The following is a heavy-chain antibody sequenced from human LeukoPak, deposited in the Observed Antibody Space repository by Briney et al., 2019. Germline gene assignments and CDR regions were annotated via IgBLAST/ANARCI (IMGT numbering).Heavy chain of an antibody. J-gene: IGHJ4*02. CDR3: ARHHSGWHFDS. CDR1: GDFVGSYY. CDR2: MYYTGET. V-gene: IGHV4-59*02. D-gene: IGHD6-19*01. Sequence: SETLSLTXSVSGDFVGSYYWSWVRQPPGKGLEWIGCMYYTGETHYNPSLQSRVSMSIDTSKNQFSLKVYSLTAADTAVYYCARHHSGWHFDSWGQGIPVTVSS.